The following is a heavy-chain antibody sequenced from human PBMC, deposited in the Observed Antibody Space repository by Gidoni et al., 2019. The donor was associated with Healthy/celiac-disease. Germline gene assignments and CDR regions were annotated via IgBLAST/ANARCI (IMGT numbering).Heavy chain of an antibody. J-gene: IGHJ4*02. Sequence: EVQLVESGGGLVQPGRSLRLSCTASGFTFGDYAMSWFRQAPGKGLEWVGVIRSKAYGGTTEYAASVKGRFTISRDDSKSIAYLQMNSLKTEDTAVYYCTRGGGYSGYDEEYYFDYWGQGTLVTVSS. CDR1: GFTFGDYA. V-gene: IGHV3-49*03. CDR3: TRGGGYSGYDEEYYFDY. CDR2: IRSKAYGGTT. D-gene: IGHD5-12*01.